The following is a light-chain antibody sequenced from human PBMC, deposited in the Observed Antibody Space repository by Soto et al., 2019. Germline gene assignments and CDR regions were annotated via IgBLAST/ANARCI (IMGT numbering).Light chain of an antibody. Sequence: IMVTQSPCTLSLSPGERATLSCRASQSVSSSYLAWYQQKPGQAPRLLIYGASSRATGIPDRFSGSGSGTDFTLTISRVEPEDFAVYYCQQYGSSPWTFAQGTKVDIK. CDR1: QSVSSSY. V-gene: IGKV3-20*01. CDR3: QQYGSSPWT. J-gene: IGKJ1*01. CDR2: GAS.